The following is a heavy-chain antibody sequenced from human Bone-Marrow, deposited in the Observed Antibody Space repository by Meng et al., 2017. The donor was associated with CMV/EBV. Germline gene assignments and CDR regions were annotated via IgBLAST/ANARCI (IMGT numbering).Heavy chain of an antibody. Sequence: TVSGGSISSGGYYWSWIRQHPGKGLEWIGYIYYSGSTYYNPSLKSRVTISVDTSKNQFSLKLSSVTAADTAVYYWARTYGDDVPWADYWGQGTLVTVSS. D-gene: IGHD4-17*01. CDR1: GGSISSGGYY. CDR3: ARTYGDDVPWADY. CDR2: IYYSGST. V-gene: IGHV4-31*02. J-gene: IGHJ4*02.